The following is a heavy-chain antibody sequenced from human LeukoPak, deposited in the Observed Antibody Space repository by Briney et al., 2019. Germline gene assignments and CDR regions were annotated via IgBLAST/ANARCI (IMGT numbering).Heavy chain of an antibody. V-gene: IGHV4-39*02. Sequence: SETLSLTCTVSGGSISSSSYYWGWIRQPPGKGLEWIGSIYYSGSTYYNPSLKSRVTISVDTSKNQFSLKLSSVTAADTAVYYCAREGYGSGSYLYWGQGTLVTVSS. J-gene: IGHJ4*02. CDR3: AREGYGSGSYLY. CDR1: GGSISSSSYY. D-gene: IGHD3-10*01. CDR2: IYYSGST.